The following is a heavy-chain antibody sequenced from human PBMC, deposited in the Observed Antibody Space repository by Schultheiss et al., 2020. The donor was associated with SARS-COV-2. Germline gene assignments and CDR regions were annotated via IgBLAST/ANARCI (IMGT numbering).Heavy chain of an antibody. CDR1: GGSISSSNW. V-gene: IGHV4-4*02. Sequence: SETLSLTCAVSGGSISSSNWWSWVRQPPGKGLEWIGEINHSGSTNYNPSLKSRVTISVDTSKNQFSLKLSSVTAADTAVYYCARGGSPVSLIARRYGMDVWGQGTTVTVSS. CDR2: INHSGST. D-gene: IGHD3-10*01. CDR3: ARGGSPVSLIARRYGMDV. J-gene: IGHJ6*02.